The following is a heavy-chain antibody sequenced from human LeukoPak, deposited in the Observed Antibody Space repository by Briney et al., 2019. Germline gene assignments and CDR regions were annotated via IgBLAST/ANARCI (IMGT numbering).Heavy chain of an antibody. D-gene: IGHD3-10*01. V-gene: IGHV4-34*01. CDR2: INHSGST. CDR1: GGSFSGYY. CDR3: ARHRDWAGYYGSGLGRGAFDI. Sequence: PSETLSLTCAVYGGSFSGYYWSWIRQPPGKGLEWIGEINHSGSTNYNPSLKSRVTISVDTSKNQFSLKLSSVTAADTAVYYCARHRDWAGYYGSGLGRGAFDIWGQGTMVTVSS. J-gene: IGHJ3*02.